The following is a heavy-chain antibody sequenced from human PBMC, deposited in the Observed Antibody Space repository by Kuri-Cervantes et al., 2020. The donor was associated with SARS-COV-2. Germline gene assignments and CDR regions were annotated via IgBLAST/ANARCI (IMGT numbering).Heavy chain of an antibody. Sequence: ESLKISCTVSGTSISSSSYYWGWTRQPPGKGMGWIGSIYYSGSTDYNPSLKSRVTISVDTSKNQFSLKLSSVTAADTAVYYCARHRSYYYGSGSYYKGVGYYYYMDVWGKGTTVTVSS. CDR3: ARHRSYYYGSGSYYKGVGYYYYMDV. V-gene: IGHV4-39*01. CDR2: IYYSGST. J-gene: IGHJ6*03. CDR1: GTSISSSSYY. D-gene: IGHD3-10*01.